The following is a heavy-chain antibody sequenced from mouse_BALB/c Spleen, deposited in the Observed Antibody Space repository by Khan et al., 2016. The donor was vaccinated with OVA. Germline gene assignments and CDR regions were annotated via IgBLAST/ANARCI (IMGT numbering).Heavy chain of an antibody. J-gene: IGHJ3*01. CDR3: TVRNWDVAWFGY. V-gene: IGHV1-5*01. CDR1: GYTFTSYW. Sequence: EVQLQQSGTVLARPGASVKMSCKASGYTFTSYWMPWIKERPGQGLEWIGAIYPGNSDTSYNQKFKGKAKLTAVTSPSTAYMELSSLTNEDSAVYNGTVRNWDVAWFGYWGQGTLVTVSA. CDR2: IYPGNSDT. D-gene: IGHD4-1*01.